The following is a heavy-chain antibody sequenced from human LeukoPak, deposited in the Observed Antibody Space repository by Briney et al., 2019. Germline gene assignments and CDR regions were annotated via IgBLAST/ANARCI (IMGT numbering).Heavy chain of an antibody. J-gene: IGHJ4*02. CDR1: GYTFTGYY. Sequence: ASVKVSCRASGYTFTGYYMHWVRQAPGQGLEWMGWINPNSGGTNYAQKFQGRVTMTRDTSISTAYMELSRLRSDDTAVYYCARDPASTTREYYYDKWGQGTLVTVSS. V-gene: IGHV1-2*02. D-gene: IGHD3-22*01. CDR2: INPNSGGT. CDR3: ARDPASTTREYYYDK.